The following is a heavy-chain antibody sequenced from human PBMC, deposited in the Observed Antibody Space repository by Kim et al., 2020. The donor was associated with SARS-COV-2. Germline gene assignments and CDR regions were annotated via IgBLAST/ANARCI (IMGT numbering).Heavy chain of an antibody. J-gene: IGHJ4*02. D-gene: IGHD3-22*01. CDR3: ARGHSNSYYNLFDY. V-gene: IGHV3-74*01. Sequence: GGSLRLSCAASGFTFSSYWMHWVRQAPGKGLVWVSRINSDGSNTNYADSVKGRFTISRDNAKSTVYLQVNSLRAEDTAVYYCARGHSNSYYNLFDYWGQGTLVTVSS. CDR2: INSDGSNT. CDR1: GFTFSSYW.